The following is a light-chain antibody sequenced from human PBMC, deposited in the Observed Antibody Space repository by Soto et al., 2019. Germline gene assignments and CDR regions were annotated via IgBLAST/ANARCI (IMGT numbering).Light chain of an antibody. CDR3: QQRSSWPPMYA. CDR2: DAS. V-gene: IGKV3-11*01. J-gene: IGKJ2*01. CDR1: QSVNVY. Sequence: EIVLTQSPATLSLSPGEGATISCRASQSVNVYLAWYQQKPGQAPRLLIYDASRRATGIPARFSGSGSGTDFTLTISSLEPEDFAVYYCQQRSSWPPMYAFGQGTKLEIK.